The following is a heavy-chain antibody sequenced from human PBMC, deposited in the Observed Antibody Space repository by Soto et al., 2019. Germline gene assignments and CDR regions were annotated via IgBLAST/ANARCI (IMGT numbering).Heavy chain of an antibody. CDR2: IYYSGST. CDR1: GGSISSGGYY. Sequence: QVQLQESGPGLVKPSQTLSLTCTVSGGSISSGGYYWSWIRQHPGKGLEWIGYIYYSGSTYYNPSLKSRVTISVDTSKNQFSLKLSSVTAADTAVYYCARGVYSSGPVRHAFDIWGQGTMVTVSS. CDR3: ARGVYSSGPVRHAFDI. V-gene: IGHV4-31*03. J-gene: IGHJ3*02. D-gene: IGHD6-19*01.